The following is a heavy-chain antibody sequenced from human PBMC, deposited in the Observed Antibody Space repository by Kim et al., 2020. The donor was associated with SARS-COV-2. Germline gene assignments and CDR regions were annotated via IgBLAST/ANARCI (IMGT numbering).Heavy chain of an antibody. CDR3: ARRRWERTSHYYYYMDV. V-gene: IGHV4-59*08. J-gene: IGHJ6*03. CDR2: IYYSGST. CDR1: GGSISSYY. Sequence: SETLSLTCTVSGGSISSYYWSWIRQPPGKGLEWIGYIYYSGSTNYNPSLKSRVTISVDTSKNQFSLKLSSVTAADTAVYYCARRRWERTSHYYYYMDVWGKGTTVTVSS. D-gene: IGHD1-26*01.